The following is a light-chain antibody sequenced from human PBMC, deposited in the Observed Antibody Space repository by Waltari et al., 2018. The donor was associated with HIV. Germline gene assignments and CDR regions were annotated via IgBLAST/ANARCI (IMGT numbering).Light chain of an antibody. CDR2: DVS. J-gene: IGLJ2*01. CDR3: SSYTSFSTLVV. Sequence: QSALTQPASVSGSPGQSITISCTGTSSDIGAYKYVSWYQQHPGKAPKLMIYDVSNRPSGVSNRFSGSKSGNTASLTISGLQAEDEADYYCSSYTSFSTLVVFGGGTKLTVL. CDR1: SSDIGAYKY. V-gene: IGLV2-14*03.